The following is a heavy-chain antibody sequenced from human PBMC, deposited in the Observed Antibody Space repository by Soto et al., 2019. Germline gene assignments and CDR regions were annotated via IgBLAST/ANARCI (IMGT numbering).Heavy chain of an antibody. CDR3: ASSERHYDCSGYYYEGYYYYGMDV. CDR1: GYTFTSYA. J-gene: IGHJ6*01. D-gene: IGHD3-22*01. V-gene: IGHV1-3*01. Sequence: QVQLVQSGAEVKKPGASVKVSCKASGYTFTSYAMHWVRQAPGQRLEWMGWINAGNGNTKYSQKFQGRVTITRDTSASTAYMERSSLRSEDTAVYYCASSERHYDCSGYYYEGYYYYGMDVW. CDR2: INAGNGNT.